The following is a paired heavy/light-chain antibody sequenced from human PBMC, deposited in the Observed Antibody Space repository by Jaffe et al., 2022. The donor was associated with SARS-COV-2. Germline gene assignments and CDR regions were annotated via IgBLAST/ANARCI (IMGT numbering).Heavy chain of an antibody. CDR1: GFTFSSYG. V-gene: IGHV3-30*18. CDR3: AKDVNKAGPILPNYYYYYGMDV. D-gene: IGHD3-9*01. Sequence: QVQLVESGGGVVQPGRSLRLSCAASGFTFSSYGMHWVRQAPGKGLEWVAVISYDGSNKYYADSVKGRFTISRDNSKNTLYLQMNSLRAEDTAVYYCAKDVNKAGPILPNYYYYYGMDVWGQGTTVTVSS. J-gene: IGHJ6*02. CDR2: ISYDGSNK.
Light chain of an antibody. V-gene: IGLV1-51*01. CDR3: GTWDSSLSALV. CDR1: SSNIGNNY. CDR2: DNN. J-gene: IGLJ2*01. Sequence: QSVLTQPPSVSAAPGQKVTISCSGSSSNIGNNYVSWYQQLPGTAPKLLIYDNNKRPSGIPDRFSGSKSGTSATLGITGLQTGDEADYYCGTWDSSLSALVFGGGTKLTVL.